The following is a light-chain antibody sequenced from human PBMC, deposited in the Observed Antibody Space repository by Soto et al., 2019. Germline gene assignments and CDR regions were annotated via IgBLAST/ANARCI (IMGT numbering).Light chain of an antibody. CDR2: NSY. CDR1: SSNIGSNS. J-gene: IGLJ3*02. Sequence: QSVVTQPPSASGTPGQRVTISCSGRSSNIGSNSVNWYQQLPGMAPKLLIYNSYRRPSGVPDRFSGSKYGTSGSLAISGLQSEDEADYYCAAWDDSLNAWVFGGGTKVTVL. CDR3: AAWDDSLNAWV. V-gene: IGLV1-44*01.